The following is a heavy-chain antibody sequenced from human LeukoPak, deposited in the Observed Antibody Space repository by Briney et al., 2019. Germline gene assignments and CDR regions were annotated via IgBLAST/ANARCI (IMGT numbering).Heavy chain of an antibody. CDR2: IKQDGSEK. Sequence: QSGGSLRLSCAASGFTFSNYWMSWVRQAPGKGLEWLANIKQDGSEKNYVDSVKGRFTISRDNAKNSLYLQMNSLRAEDTAVYYCARDAAGYPIWGQGTMVTVSS. CDR1: GFTFSNYW. D-gene: IGHD6-13*01. CDR3: ARDAAGYPI. J-gene: IGHJ3*02. V-gene: IGHV3-7*01.